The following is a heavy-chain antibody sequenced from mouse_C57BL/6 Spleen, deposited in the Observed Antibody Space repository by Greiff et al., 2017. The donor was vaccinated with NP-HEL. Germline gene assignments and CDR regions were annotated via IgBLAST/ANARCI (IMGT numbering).Heavy chain of an antibody. D-gene: IGHD1-1*01. V-gene: IGHV14-1*01. CDR3: TSYDYGSRPYAMDY. CDR2: IDPEDGDT. J-gene: IGHJ4*01. Sequence: EVQLQQSGAELVRPGASVKLSCTASGFNIKDYYMHWVKQRPEQGLEWIGRIDPEDGDTEYAPKFQGKATMTAATSSNPASLQLSSLTSEDTAVYYGTSYDYGSRPYAMDYWGQGAAVTVSS. CDR1: GFNIKDYY.